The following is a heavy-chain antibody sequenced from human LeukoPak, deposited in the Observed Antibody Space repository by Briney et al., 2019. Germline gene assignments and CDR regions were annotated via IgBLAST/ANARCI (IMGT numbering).Heavy chain of an antibody. J-gene: IGHJ3*02. CDR1: GGSFSGYY. Sequence: SGTLSLTCAVYGGSFSGYYWSWIRQPAGKGLEWIGRIYTSGSTNYNPSLKSRVTISVDTSKNQFSLKLSSVTAADTAVYYCARDRGATDDAFDIWGQGTMVTVSS. D-gene: IGHD5-24*01. V-gene: IGHV4-4*07. CDR2: IYTSGST. CDR3: ARDRGATDDAFDI.